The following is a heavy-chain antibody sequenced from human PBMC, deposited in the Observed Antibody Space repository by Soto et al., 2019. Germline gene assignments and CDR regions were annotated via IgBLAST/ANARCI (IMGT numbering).Heavy chain of an antibody. Sequence: QTGGSLRLSCAASGFTFSSYAMHWVRQAPGKGLEWVAVISYDGSNKYYADSVKGRFTISRDNSKNTLYLQMNSLRAEDTAVYYCARDPPLITIFGVAEAYYFDYWGQGTLVTVSS. V-gene: IGHV3-30-3*01. CDR3: ARDPPLITIFGVAEAYYFDY. CDR2: ISYDGSNK. J-gene: IGHJ4*02. CDR1: GFTFSSYA. D-gene: IGHD3-3*01.